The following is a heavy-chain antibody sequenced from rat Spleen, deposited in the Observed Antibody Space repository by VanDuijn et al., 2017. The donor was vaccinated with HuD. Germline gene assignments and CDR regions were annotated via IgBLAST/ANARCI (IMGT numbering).Heavy chain of an antibody. CDR3: ATQGHYYSSSFPYYFDY. J-gene: IGHJ2*01. D-gene: IGHD1-2*01. CDR1: RFTFSDYN. V-gene: IGHV5S10*01. CDR2: IFYDGSRT. Sequence: EVQVVESGGGLGQPGRSLKLSCAASRFTFSDYNMAWVRQAPKRGLDWVATIFYDGSRTYYRNSVKGRFTISRDNAKSTLYLQMDSLRSEDTATYYCATQGHYYSSSFPYYFDYWGQGVMVTVSS.